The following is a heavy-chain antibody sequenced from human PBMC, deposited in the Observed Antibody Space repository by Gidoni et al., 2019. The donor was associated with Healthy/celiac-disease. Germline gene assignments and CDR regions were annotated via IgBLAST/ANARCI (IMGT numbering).Heavy chain of an antibody. Sequence: QEQLQHSGPEQVKPSQILSAACSDAGGSTCRGPYYWTWPRQPPGKGLEWIGYIHYSGSTYYTPSLTSRVTISVDTSTNQLSLKLSHVTAADTAVYYCARASECYCSSPSCYSTQHKYGMDVWGQGTTVTVSS. J-gene: IGHJ6*02. D-gene: IGHD2-2*01. CDR2: IHYSGST. V-gene: IGHV4-30-4*01. CDR1: GGSTCRGPYY. CDR3: ARASECYCSSPSCYSTQHKYGMDV.